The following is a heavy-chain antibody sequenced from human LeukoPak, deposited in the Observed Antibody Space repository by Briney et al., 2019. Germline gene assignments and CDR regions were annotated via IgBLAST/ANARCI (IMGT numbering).Heavy chain of an antibody. V-gene: IGHV3-74*01. Sequence: PGGSLRLSCAASGITFGNNWMHWVRQGPGKGLVWISRINSDGGGAIYADSVKGRFTVSRDNAKNTLYLQMNSLRAEDTAVYYCQRDSPQNCFDTGGREPLVTVS. CDR3: QRDSPQNCFDT. CDR1: GITFGNNW. J-gene: IGHJ5*02. CDR2: INSDGGGA.